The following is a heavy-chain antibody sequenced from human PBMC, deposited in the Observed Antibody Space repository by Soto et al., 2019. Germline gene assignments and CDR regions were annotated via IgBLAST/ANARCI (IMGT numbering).Heavy chain of an antibody. CDR1: GGSLSSGAYY. D-gene: IGHD1-26*01. CDR3: ARTKHLEKWGPFDF. J-gene: IGHJ4*02. V-gene: IGHV4-31*03. Sequence: PSETLSLTCTVSGGSLSSGAYYWSWIRQHPGKGLEWIGYIYYSGSTYYNPSLESRVTLSVDTSTKPFSLTLHSVTDADPALYYCARTKHLEKWGPFDFWGPGTLVTVSS. CDR2: IYYSGST.